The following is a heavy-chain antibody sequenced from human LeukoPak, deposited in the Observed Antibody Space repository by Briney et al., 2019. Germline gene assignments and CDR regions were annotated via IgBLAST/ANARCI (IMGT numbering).Heavy chain of an antibody. V-gene: IGHV1-3*01. D-gene: IGHD1-26*01. CDR3: ASQFGSHYDY. J-gene: IGHJ4*02. Sequence: PXQXXXWMGWINGGDGNTRYSPNFQGRVTITRDTSATTAYMDLSSLRSEDTAVYYCASQFGSHYDYWGQGTLVTVSS. CDR2: INGGDGNT.